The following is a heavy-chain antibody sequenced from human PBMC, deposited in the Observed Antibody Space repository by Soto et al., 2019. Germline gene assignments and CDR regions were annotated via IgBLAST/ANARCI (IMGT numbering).Heavy chain of an antibody. J-gene: IGHJ4*02. CDR2: IRNRANSYTT. V-gene: IGHV3-72*01. CDR1: GFTFSDHY. CDR3: GRRGTSGSVGLDY. D-gene: IGHD1-26*01. Sequence: EAQLVESGGGLVQPGGSLRLSCAVSGFTFSDHYMDWVRQAPGKGLELVGRIRNRANSYTTEYAASVKGRFTISRDDSKNSLYLQMNSLKTEDTAMYNCGRRGTSGSVGLDYWGQGTLVTVSS.